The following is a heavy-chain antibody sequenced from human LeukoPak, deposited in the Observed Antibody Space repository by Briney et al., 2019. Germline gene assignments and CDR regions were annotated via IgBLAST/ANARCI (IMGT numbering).Heavy chain of an antibody. Sequence: PSETLSLTCTVSGGSISGYYWSWIRQPPGKGLEYMGYIYYSGSTDYNPSLKSRITISVDTSKNQFSLKLSSVTAADTAVYYCARHYYDTSGYYSFDYWGQGTLVTVSS. CDR2: IYYSGST. J-gene: IGHJ4*02. CDR3: ARHYYDTSGYYSFDY. CDR1: GGSISGYY. D-gene: IGHD3-22*01. V-gene: IGHV4-59*08.